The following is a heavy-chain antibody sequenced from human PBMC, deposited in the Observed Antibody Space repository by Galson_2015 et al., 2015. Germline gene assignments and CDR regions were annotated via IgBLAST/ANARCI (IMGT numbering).Heavy chain of an antibody. D-gene: IGHD1-26*01. CDR1: GYTFTSYY. CDR2: INPSGGST. CDR3: SFEWELFDY. V-gene: IGHV1-46*01. Sequence: SVKVSCKASGYTFTSYYMHWVRQAPGQGLEWMGIINPSGGSTSYAQKFQGRVTMTRDTSTSTVYMELSSLRSEDTAVYSGSFEWELFDYWGQGTLVTVSS. J-gene: IGHJ4*02.